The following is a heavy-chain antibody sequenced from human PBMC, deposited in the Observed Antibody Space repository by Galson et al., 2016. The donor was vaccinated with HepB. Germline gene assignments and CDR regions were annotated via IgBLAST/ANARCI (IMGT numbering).Heavy chain of an antibody. V-gene: IGHV2-5*02. CDR3: AHSPIIAAARY. Sequence: PALVKPTQTLTLTCTFSGFSLRTSGVLVGWIRQPPGKALEWLALVYWDDDKRLNPSLKGRVTITKDTSKNQVVLTLTNMDPVDTASYYCAHSPIIAAARYWGQGTLVTVSS. D-gene: IGHD6-13*01. CDR2: VYWDDDK. J-gene: IGHJ4*02. CDR1: GFSLRTSGVL.